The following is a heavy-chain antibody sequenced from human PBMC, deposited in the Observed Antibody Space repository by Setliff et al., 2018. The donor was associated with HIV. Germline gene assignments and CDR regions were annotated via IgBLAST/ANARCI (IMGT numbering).Heavy chain of an antibody. CDR3: EVAGQ. D-gene: IGHD6-19*01. CDR1: GGSISNYY. CDR2: IYTSGST. Sequence: NPSETLSLTCTVSGGSISNYYWSWIRQPAGKGLEWIGRIYTSGSTNYNPSLKSRVTISVDTSKNQFSLKLRSVTAADTAVYCCEVAGQWGQGTLVTVSS. V-gene: IGHV4-4*07. J-gene: IGHJ4*02.